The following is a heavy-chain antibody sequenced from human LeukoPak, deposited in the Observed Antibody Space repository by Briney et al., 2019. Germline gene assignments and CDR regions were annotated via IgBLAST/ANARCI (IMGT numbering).Heavy chain of an antibody. D-gene: IGHD6-6*01. CDR2: ISAYNGNT. J-gene: IGHJ5*02. Sequence: ASVKVSSKASGYSFTTYGITWVRQAPGQGLEWMGWISAYNGNTNYAQKLQGRVTMTTDTSTSTAYMELRSLTSDDTAVYYCARDMIAARPNWFDPWGQGTLVTVSS. CDR1: GYSFTTYG. V-gene: IGHV1-18*01. CDR3: ARDMIAARPNWFDP.